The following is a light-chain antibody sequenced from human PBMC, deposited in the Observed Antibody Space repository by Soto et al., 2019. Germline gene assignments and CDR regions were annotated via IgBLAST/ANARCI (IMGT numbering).Light chain of an antibody. CDR2: ATS. CDR3: QQGYSTPS. V-gene: IGKV1-39*01. J-gene: IGKJ2*01. CDR1: QSISSY. Sequence: DIQMTQSPSSLSASVGDRVTITCRAGQSISSYLNWYQQKPGKAPKLLIYATSSLQSGVPSRFSGSGSGTDFTLTIISLQPEDFATYYCQQGYSTPSFGQGTKLEIK.